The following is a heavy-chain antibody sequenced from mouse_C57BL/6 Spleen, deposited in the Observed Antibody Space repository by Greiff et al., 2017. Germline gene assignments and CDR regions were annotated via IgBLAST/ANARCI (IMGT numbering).Heavy chain of an antibody. J-gene: IGHJ2*01. D-gene: IGHD2-3*01. Sequence: DVQLVESGGGLVQPKGSLKLSCAASGFSFNTYAMNWVRQAPGKGLEWVARIRSKSNNYATYYADSVKDRFTISRDDSESMLYLQMNNLKTEDTAMYYCVRQDGYYFDYWGQGTTLTVSS. CDR3: VRQDGYYFDY. V-gene: IGHV10-1*01. CDR1: GFSFNTYA. CDR2: IRSKSNNYAT.